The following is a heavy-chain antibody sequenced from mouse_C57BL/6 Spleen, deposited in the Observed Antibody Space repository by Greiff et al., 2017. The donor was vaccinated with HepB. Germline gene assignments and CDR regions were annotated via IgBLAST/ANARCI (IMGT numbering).Heavy chain of an antibody. J-gene: IGHJ2*01. CDR3: ARWITTVVATRGFDY. D-gene: IGHD1-1*01. Sequence: EVKVVESGGGLVQPGGSLSLSCAASGFTFTDYYMSWVRQPPGKALEWLGFIRNKANGYTTEYSASVKGRFTISRDTSQSILYLQMNALRAEDSATYDCARWITTVVATRGFDYWGKGTTLTVSS. CDR2: IRNKANGYTT. CDR1: GFTFTDYY. V-gene: IGHV7-3*01.